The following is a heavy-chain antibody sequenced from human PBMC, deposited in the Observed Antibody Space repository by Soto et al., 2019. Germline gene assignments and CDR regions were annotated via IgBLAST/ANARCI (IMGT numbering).Heavy chain of an antibody. Sequence: GGSLRFSCSASGFTFSNAWMSWVRQAPGKGLEWVGRIKGEADGGTTDYAAPVKGRITISRDHSKDTLYLQMNSLKTEDTAVYYCTTGLSNGYYNFDYWGQGTPVTVSS. D-gene: IGHD2-21*01. CDR1: GFTFSNAW. CDR2: IKGEADGGTT. CDR3: TTGLSNGYYNFDY. J-gene: IGHJ4*02. V-gene: IGHV3-15*01.